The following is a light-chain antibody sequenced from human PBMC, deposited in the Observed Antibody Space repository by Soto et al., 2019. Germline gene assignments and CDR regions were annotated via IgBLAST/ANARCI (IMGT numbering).Light chain of an antibody. CDR3: QQYGSSPQYT. V-gene: IGKV3-20*01. CDR1: QSVSSDY. J-gene: IGKJ2*01. CDR2: GVS. Sequence: DIALTQSPDTLSLSPGEGATLSCRASQSVSSDYLAWYQQKPGQAPRLLMYGVSSRATGIPDRFSGSGSGTDFTLTISRLEPEDFAVYYCQQYGSSPQYTFGQGTKVDIK.